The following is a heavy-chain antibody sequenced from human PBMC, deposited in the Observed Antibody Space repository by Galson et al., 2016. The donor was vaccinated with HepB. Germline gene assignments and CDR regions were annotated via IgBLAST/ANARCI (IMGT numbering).Heavy chain of an antibody. V-gene: IGHV3-23*01. CDR3: AKHGGGPGPFNAMDF. D-gene: IGHD3-16*01. J-gene: IGHJ6*03. CDR1: GFTFSSYA. CDR2: ISGSGGRI. Sequence: SLRLSCAASGFTFSSYAMSWVRQAPGRGLEWVSTISGSGGRIFYADSVKGRFTISRDNSKNRLYVQMSSLRAEDTAIYYCAKHGGGPGPFNAMDFWGTGTTVTV.